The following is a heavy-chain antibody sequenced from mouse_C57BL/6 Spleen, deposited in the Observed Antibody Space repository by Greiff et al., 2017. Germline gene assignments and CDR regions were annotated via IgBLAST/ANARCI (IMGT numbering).Heavy chain of an antibody. CDR1: GFNIKDDY. D-gene: IGHD1-1*01. CDR2: IDPENGDT. J-gene: IGHJ1*03. CDR3: TRYGSSYDWYFDV. V-gene: IGHV14-4*01. Sequence: VQLQQSGAELVRPGASVKLSCTASGFNIKDDYMHWVKQRPEQGLEWIGWIDPENGDTEYASKFQGKATITADTSSNTAYLQLSSLTSEDTAVYYCTRYGSSYDWYFDVWGTGTTVAVSS.